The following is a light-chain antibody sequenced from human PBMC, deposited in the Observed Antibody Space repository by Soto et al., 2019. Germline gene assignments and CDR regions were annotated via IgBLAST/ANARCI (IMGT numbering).Light chain of an antibody. CDR1: QSVSDN. CDR2: GAS. V-gene: IGKV3D-15*01. J-gene: IGKJ2*01. CDR3: QQSNNWPYT. Sequence: EIVMTQSPATLSVSPGERATLSCRASQSVSDNLAWYQQKAGQAPMLLIYGASTRATGIPARFSGSGSGPDFTLTISSLQSEDFAVYYCQQSNNWPYTFGQGTKLDIK.